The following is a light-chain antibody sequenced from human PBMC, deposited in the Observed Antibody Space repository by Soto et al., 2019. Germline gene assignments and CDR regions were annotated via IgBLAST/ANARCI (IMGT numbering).Light chain of an antibody. J-gene: IGKJ2*01. CDR2: GAS. Sequence: VLTQSPGTLSLSPGERTTLSCRASQSVSSSYLAWYQQQPGQAPRLLIYGASSRATGIPDRFSGSGSGTDFTLTITRLEPEDFAVYYCQQYGSFPYTFGQGTKLEIK. CDR3: QQYGSFPYT. V-gene: IGKV3-20*01. CDR1: QSVSSSY.